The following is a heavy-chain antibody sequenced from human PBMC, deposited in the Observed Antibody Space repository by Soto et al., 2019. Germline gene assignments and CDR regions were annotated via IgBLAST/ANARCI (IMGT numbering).Heavy chain of an antibody. CDR3: ARDRYSSGWYDFDY. CDR1: GFTFSSYG. V-gene: IGHV3-33*01. J-gene: IGHJ4*02. Sequence: QVQLVESGGGVVQPGRSLRLSCAASGFTFSSYGMHWVRQAPGKGLEWVAVIWYDGSNKYYADSVKGRFTISRDNSKNTLYLQMNSLRAEDTAVYYYARDRYSSGWYDFDYWGQGTLVTVSS. CDR2: IWYDGSNK. D-gene: IGHD6-19*01.